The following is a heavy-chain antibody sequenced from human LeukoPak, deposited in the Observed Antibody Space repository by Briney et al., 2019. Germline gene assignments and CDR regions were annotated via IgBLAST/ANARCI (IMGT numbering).Heavy chain of an antibody. CDR2: IYYSGST. V-gene: IGHV4-59*01. Sequence: SETLSLTCTVSGGSISSYYWSWIRQPPGKGLEWIGYIYYSGSTNYNPSLKSRVTISVDTSKNQCSLKLSSVTAADTAVYYCARLVGASSRSYWYFDLWGRGTLVTVSS. CDR3: ARLVGASSRSYWYFDL. J-gene: IGHJ2*01. CDR1: GGSISSYY. D-gene: IGHD3-9*01.